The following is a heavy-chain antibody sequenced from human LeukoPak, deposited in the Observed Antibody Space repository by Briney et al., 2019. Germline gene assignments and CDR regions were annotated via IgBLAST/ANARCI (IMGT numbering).Heavy chain of an antibody. CDR1: GGSIGSYY. CDR2: IYYSGST. CDR3: ARAFSGSSAFDI. Sequence: SETLSLTCTVSGGSIGSYYWSWIRQPPGKGLEWIGYIYYSGSTNYNPSLKSRVTISVDTSKNQFSLKLSSVTAADTAVYYCARAFSGSSAFDIWGQGTMVTVSS. D-gene: IGHD1-26*01. V-gene: IGHV4-59*01. J-gene: IGHJ3*02.